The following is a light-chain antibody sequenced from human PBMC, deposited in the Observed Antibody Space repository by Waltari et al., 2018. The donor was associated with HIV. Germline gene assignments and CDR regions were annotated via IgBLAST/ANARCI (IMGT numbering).Light chain of an antibody. Sequence: DIAMTQSTALLAVSLGERATINCRSSQGVLYRHDNKYNLAWYQQKARQPPQLLIYGASTREPGVPDRFSGSGSGTEFTLTISSLQAEDVAVYYCQQYLTVPYTFGQGTKLEIK. CDR3: QQYLTVPYT. CDR1: QGVLYRHDNKYN. V-gene: IGKV4-1*01. J-gene: IGKJ2*01. CDR2: GAS.